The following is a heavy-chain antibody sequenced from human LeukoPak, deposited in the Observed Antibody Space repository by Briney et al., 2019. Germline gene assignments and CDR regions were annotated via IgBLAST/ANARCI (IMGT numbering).Heavy chain of an antibody. D-gene: IGHD3-16*01. Sequence: GASVKVSRKASGYTFTNYYIHWVRQAPGQGLEWVGWINPNSGDTNYAQKLQGRVTMTRDTSIITAFMELSRLTSDDTAVYYCARVVSGGVIWAYWGQGTLVTVSS. V-gene: IGHV1-2*02. J-gene: IGHJ4*02. CDR1: GYTFTNYY. CDR3: ARVVSGGVIWAY. CDR2: INPNSGDT.